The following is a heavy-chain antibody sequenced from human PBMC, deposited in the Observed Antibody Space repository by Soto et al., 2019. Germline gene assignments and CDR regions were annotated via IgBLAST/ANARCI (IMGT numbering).Heavy chain of an antibody. CDR1: GGSISSSNW. CDR3: AREPAAAGTTIDY. D-gene: IGHD6-13*01. Sequence: QVQLQESGPGLVKPSGTLSLTCAVSGGSISSSNWWSWVRQPPGKGLEWIGEIYHSGSTNYNPSLKCRVTISVDKSKNQFSLKLSSVTAADTAVYYCAREPAAAGTTIDYWGQGTLVTVSS. V-gene: IGHV4-4*02. CDR2: IYHSGST. J-gene: IGHJ4*02.